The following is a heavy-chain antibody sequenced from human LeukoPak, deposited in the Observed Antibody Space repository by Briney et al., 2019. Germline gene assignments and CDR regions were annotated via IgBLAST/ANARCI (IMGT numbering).Heavy chain of an antibody. V-gene: IGHV3-74*01. CDR1: GFSFSTYW. CDR3: TTIRPDF. J-gene: IGHJ4*02. Sequence: GGSLRLSCAASGFSFSTYWPHWVRQDPGKGLVWVSRIKDDGTTHYADSVKGRFTISRDNAKNTLYLQMNSLRAEDTGVYYCTTIRPDFWGRGTLVTVPS. CDR2: IKDDGTT. D-gene: IGHD5-12*01.